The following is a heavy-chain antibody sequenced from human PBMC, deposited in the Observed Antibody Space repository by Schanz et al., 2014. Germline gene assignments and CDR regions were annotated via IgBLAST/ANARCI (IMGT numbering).Heavy chain of an antibody. V-gene: IGHV3-74*01. D-gene: IGHD3-10*01. CDR1: GFTFSSYW. CDR2: IKSDGSST. J-gene: IGHJ5*02. Sequence: EVQLVESGGGLVQPGGSLRLSCAASGFTFSSYWMHWVRQVPGKGLVWVSRIKSDGSSTSYADSVKGRFTISRDNAKNTLYLQMNSLRAEDTAVYYCARPALWFGDNRFDPWGQGTLGTVSS. CDR3: ARPALWFGDNRFDP.